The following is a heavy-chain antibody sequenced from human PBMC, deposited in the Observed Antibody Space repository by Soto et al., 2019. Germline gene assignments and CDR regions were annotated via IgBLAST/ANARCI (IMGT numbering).Heavy chain of an antibody. CDR2: ISPKSGAT. Sequence: ASVKVSCKAPGYTFTSYGISWVRQAPGQGFEWLGRISPKSGATNYAQKFQGRVTMTWDTSLNTAYMELSSLISEDTAVYYCARPPGYISDWYYFDLWGQGTLVTVSS. D-gene: IGHD3-9*01. CDR1: GYTFTSYG. CDR3: ARPPGYISDWYYFDL. J-gene: IGHJ4*02. V-gene: IGHV1-2*02.